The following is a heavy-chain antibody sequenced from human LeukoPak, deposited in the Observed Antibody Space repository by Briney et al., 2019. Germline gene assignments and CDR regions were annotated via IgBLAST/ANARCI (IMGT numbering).Heavy chain of an antibody. V-gene: IGHV3-23*01. J-gene: IGHJ4*02. Sequence: GGSLRLSCAASGFTFSSYAMSWVRQAPGKGGEWVSAISGSGGTTYYADSVKGRFTISRDNSKNTLYLQMNRLRAEDTAVYYCAKAVAGIRGYFDCWGQGTLVTVSS. CDR3: AKAVAGIRGYFDC. D-gene: IGHD6-19*01. CDR2: ISGSGGTT. CDR1: GFTFSSYA.